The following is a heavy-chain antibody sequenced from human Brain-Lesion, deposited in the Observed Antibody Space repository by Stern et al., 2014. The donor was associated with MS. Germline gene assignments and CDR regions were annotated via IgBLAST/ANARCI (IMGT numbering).Heavy chain of an antibody. J-gene: IGHJ2*01. CDR1: EYTFTYRY. Sequence: QVQLVQSGAEVRKPGSSVNVSCKASEYTFTYRYLHWVRQAPGQALAWMGWITPFNGNALYAQKFQDRVTISADRSLNTAYMELSNLRSEDTAMYFCAQSGNCDWYFDLWGRGTLVTVSS. V-gene: IGHV1-45*02. CDR2: ITPFNGNA. D-gene: IGHD1-1*01. CDR3: AQSGNCDWYFDL.